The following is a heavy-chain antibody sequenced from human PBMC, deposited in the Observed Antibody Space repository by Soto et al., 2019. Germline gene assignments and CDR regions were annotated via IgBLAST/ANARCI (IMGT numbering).Heavy chain of an antibody. D-gene: IGHD2-21*01. CDR2: VNHSGST. Sequence: SETLSLTCAVYGGSFSGYYWSWIRQPPWKGLEWIGEVNHSGSTNYNPSLQSRVTISVDTSKNQFSLKLSSVTAADTAVYYCAASCVGCGGFNYYVMDVWGQGTTVTVS. V-gene: IGHV4-34*01. CDR3: AASCVGCGGFNYYVMDV. CDR1: GGSFSGYY. J-gene: IGHJ6*02.